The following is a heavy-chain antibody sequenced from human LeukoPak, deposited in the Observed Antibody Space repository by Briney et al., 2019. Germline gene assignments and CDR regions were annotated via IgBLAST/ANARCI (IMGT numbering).Heavy chain of an antibody. CDR1: GGSISSGGYY. CDR2: IYYSGST. D-gene: IGHD3-22*01. CDR3: ARLIYYDSSGYQVYAFDI. Sequence: SETLSLTRTVSGGSISSGGYYWSWIRQHPGKGLEWIGYIYYSGSTYYNPSLKSRVTISVDTSKNQFSLKLSSVTAADTAVYYCARLIYYDSSGYQVYAFDIWGQGTMVTVSS. J-gene: IGHJ3*02. V-gene: IGHV4-31*03.